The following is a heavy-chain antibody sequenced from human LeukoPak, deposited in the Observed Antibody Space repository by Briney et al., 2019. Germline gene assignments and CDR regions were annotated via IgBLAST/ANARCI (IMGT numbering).Heavy chain of an antibody. Sequence: GGSLRLSCAASGFTFTSYWMTWVRQAPGKGLGWVANIQQDGSEKNYVDSAKGRFTISRDNTKNSLYLQMNSLRAEDTAVYYCAGAAGWEQAYWGQGTQVTVSS. D-gene: IGHD1-26*01. V-gene: IGHV3-7*01. CDR1: GFTFTSYW. J-gene: IGHJ4*02. CDR2: IQQDGSEK. CDR3: AGAAGWEQAY.